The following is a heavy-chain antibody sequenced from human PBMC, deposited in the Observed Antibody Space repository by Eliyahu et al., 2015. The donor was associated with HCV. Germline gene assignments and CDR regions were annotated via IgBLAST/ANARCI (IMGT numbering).Heavy chain of an antibody. J-gene: IGHJ4*02. CDR1: EFXFRSYG. Sequence: QVQLVESGGGVVQPGRSLRLSCAASEFXFRSYGMHWVRXAPGKGLEWVSVISYAGSNKYYVNSVKGRFTISRDNSKNTLYLQMNSLRPEDTAVYYCARDRRPFYGDSLDSWGQGTLVTVSS. D-gene: IGHD4-17*01. CDR2: ISYAGSNK. CDR3: ARDRRPFYGDSLDS. V-gene: IGHV3-30*03.